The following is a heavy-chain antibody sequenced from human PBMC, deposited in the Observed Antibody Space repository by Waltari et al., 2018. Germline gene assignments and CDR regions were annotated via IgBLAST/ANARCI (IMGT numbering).Heavy chain of an antibody. CDR1: GFSFSGFS. CDR3: AKVAGSSWYFDY. Sequence: QVQLVESGGGVVQPGKSLRLSCPASGFSFSGFSMHWVRQAPGKGLEWVAVITYDGKHKDYADAVKGRFTISRDNSKNTLYLQMNSLRAEDTAVYYCAKVAGSSWYFDYWGQGTLVTVSS. J-gene: IGHJ4*02. V-gene: IGHV3-30*18. D-gene: IGHD6-13*01. CDR2: ITYDGKHK.